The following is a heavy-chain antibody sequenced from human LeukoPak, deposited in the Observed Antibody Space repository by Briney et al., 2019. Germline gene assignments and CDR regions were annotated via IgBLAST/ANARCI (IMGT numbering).Heavy chain of an antibody. D-gene: IGHD3-3*01. CDR1: GFTFSSYS. CDR2: ISSSRSYI. V-gene: IGHV3-21*01. Sequence: GGSLRLSCAASGFTFSSYSMHWVRQAPGKGLEWVSSISSSRSYICYADSVKGRFTISRDNAKNTLYLQMNSLRAEDTAVYYCARDRSHMGTSLRVLERITGDFDYWGQGTLVTVSS. CDR3: ARDRSHMGTSLRVLERITGDFDY. J-gene: IGHJ4*02.